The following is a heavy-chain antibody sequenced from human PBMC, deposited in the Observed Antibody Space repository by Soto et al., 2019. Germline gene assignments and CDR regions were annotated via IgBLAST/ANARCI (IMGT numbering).Heavy chain of an antibody. D-gene: IGHD6-19*01. Sequence: XSVNVSFKASGGTFISYAIIWVRQAPGQGLEWMGGIISIFGTANYAQKFQGRVTITADESTSTAYMELSSLRSEDTAVYYCARDYGNSSGWYPPGWLAMDVWGQGTTVTVSS. CDR2: IISIFGTA. J-gene: IGHJ6*02. CDR1: GGTFISYA. CDR3: ARDYGNSSGWYPPGWLAMDV. V-gene: IGHV1-69*13.